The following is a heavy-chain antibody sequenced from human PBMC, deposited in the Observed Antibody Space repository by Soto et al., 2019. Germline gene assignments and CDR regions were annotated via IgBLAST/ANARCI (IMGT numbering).Heavy chain of an antibody. D-gene: IGHD3-9*01. V-gene: IGHV1-2*02. CDR2: VNPNTGLT. CDR1: GYTFTALY. J-gene: IGHJ5*02. CDR3: TTLRLDP. Sequence: ASVKVSCKASGYTFTALYMNWVRQAPGQGLEWMGWVNPNTGLTKYAQKFQGRVIMTRDTSINTAYMELSDLTSDDTAVYYCTTLRLDPWGQGPLGTVSS.